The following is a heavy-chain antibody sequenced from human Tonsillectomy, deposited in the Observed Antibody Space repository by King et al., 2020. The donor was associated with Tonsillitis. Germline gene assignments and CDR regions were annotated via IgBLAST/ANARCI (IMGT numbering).Heavy chain of an antibody. J-gene: IGHJ4*02. D-gene: IGHD6-13*01. CDR3: TRTNPLYEPSSSWYHFDY. V-gene: IGHV3-49*04. CDR1: GFTFGDYA. Sequence: QLVQSWGGLVQPGRSLRLSCTASGFTFGDYAMSWVRQAPGKGLEWVGFIRSKAYGGTTEYAASVKGRFTISRDDSKSIAYLQMNSLKTEDTAVYYCTRTNPLYEPSSSWYHFDYWGQGTLVTVSS. CDR2: IRSKAYGGTT.